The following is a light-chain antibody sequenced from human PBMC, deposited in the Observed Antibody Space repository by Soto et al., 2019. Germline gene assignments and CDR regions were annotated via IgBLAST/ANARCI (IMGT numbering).Light chain of an antibody. V-gene: IGLV1-40*01. CDR2: GNT. CDR1: SSNIGAGFD. Sequence: QSVLTQPPSVSGAPGQTVTISCTGSSSNIGAGFDVHWYQQFPGTAPKLLLYGNTNRPSGVPDRFSGSKSDSSASLAITGLQAEDEADYYCQSYDARLSGVDVFGTGTKVTVL. J-gene: IGLJ1*01. CDR3: QSYDARLSGVDV.